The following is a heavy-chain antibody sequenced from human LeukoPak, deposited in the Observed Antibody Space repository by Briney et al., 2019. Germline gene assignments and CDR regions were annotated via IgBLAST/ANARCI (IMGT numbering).Heavy chain of an antibody. Sequence: GASLRLSCAASGFTFSSYSMNWVRQAPGKGLEWVSSISSSSSYIYYADSVKGRFTISRDNAKNSLYLQMNSLRAEDTAVYYCASVRYCSSTSCLEGALDPWGQGTLVTVSS. D-gene: IGHD2-2*01. CDR1: GFTFSSYS. CDR2: ISSSSSYI. V-gene: IGHV3-21*01. CDR3: ASVRYCSSTSCLEGALDP. J-gene: IGHJ5*02.